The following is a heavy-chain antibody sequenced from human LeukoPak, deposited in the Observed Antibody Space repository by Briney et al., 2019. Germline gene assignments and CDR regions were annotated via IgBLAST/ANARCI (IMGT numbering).Heavy chain of an antibody. Sequence: GGSLRLSCAASGFTFSSYWMSWVRQAPRKRLEWVANIKQGGSEEYYVDSVKGRFTISRDNAKNSLYLQMNSLRAEDTAVYYCARDIVVVTAYFDYWGQGTLVTVSS. CDR2: IKQGGSEE. CDR3: ARDIVVVTAYFDY. D-gene: IGHD2-21*02. J-gene: IGHJ4*02. CDR1: GFTFSSYW. V-gene: IGHV3-7*05.